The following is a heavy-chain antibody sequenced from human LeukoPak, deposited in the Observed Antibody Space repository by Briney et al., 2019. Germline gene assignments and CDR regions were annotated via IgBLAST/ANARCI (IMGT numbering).Heavy chain of an antibody. Sequence: GTSLRLSCAASGFIFRDYAMYWVRQAPGKGLEWVAVISYDGTNEYHADSVKGRFTISRDNSKNTLYLQMNSLRVEDTAVYYCARGDPYWGQGTLVTVSP. CDR3: ARGDPY. CDR2: ISYDGTNE. V-gene: IGHV3-30-3*01. CDR1: GFIFRDYA. J-gene: IGHJ4*02.